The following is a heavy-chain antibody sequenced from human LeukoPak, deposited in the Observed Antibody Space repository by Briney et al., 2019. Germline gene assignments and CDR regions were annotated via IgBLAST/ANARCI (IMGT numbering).Heavy chain of an antibody. CDR3: AKGPLSFGELTVKYLQD. CDR1: RFKFSGYA. D-gene: IGHD3-10*01. V-gene: IGHV3-23*01. CDR2: ISGSGGST. Sequence: GGSLRLSCSAARFKFSGYAMSWVRQAPGKGLEWVSVISGSGGSTFYADAVKGRFTISRDNSKNTPFLQMHSLSVEDTAVYFCAKGPLSFGELTVKYLQDWGQGTLVTVSS. J-gene: IGHJ1*01.